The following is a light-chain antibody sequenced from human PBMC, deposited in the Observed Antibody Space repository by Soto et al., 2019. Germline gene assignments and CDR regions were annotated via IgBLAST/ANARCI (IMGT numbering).Light chain of an antibody. Sequence: QSVLTQPTSASGTPGQRVSISCSGSASNIGSKTVDWYQQLPGTAPQLLIHRNFQRPSGVPARFSASTSGTSASLAITALQSEDEADYYCAAWDGSLDAYVFGTGTKVTVL. CDR1: ASNIGSKT. J-gene: IGLJ1*01. V-gene: IGLV1-44*01. CDR3: AAWDGSLDAYV. CDR2: RNF.